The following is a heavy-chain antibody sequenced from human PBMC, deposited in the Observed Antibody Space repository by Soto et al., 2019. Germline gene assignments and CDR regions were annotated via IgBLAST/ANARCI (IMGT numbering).Heavy chain of an antibody. CDR1: GFTFGDYA. V-gene: IGHV3-49*03. D-gene: IGHD3-3*01. CDR2: IRSKAYGGTT. CDR3: TRDQSSRFLEWLSETTFAV. J-gene: IGHJ6*02. Sequence: HPGGSLRLSCTASGFTFGDYAMSWFRQAPGKGLEWVGFIRSKAYGGTTEYAASVKGRFTISRDDSKSIAYLQMNSLKTEDTAVYYCTRDQSSRFLEWLSETTFAVWGQGTTVTVSS.